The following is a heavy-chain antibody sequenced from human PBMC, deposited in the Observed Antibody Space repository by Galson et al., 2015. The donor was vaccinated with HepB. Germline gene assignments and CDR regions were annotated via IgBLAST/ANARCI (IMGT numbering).Heavy chain of an antibody. Sequence: SLRLSCAASGFTFSSYSMNWVRQAPGKGLEWVSSISSSSSYIYYADSVKGRFTISRDNAKNSLYLQMNSLRAEDTAVYYCARDGTRRGYYYYYMDVWGKGTTVTVSS. D-gene: IGHD1-26*01. J-gene: IGHJ6*03. CDR3: ARDGTRRGYYYYYMDV. CDR1: GFTFSSYS. V-gene: IGHV3-21*01. CDR2: ISSSSSYI.